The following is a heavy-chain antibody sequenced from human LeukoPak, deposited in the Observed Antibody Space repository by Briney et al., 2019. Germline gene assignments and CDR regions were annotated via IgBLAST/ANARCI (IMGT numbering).Heavy chain of an antibody. D-gene: IGHD3-10*01. Sequence: GGSLRLSCAASGFTFSSYGMHWVRQAPGKGLEWVAFIRYDGSNKYYADSVKGRFTISRDNSKNTLYLQMNSLRAEDTAVYYCANLYALYGSGSYIFYYWGQGTLVTVSS. V-gene: IGHV3-30*02. CDR1: GFTFSSYG. J-gene: IGHJ4*02. CDR2: IRYDGSNK. CDR3: ANLYALYGSGSYIFYY.